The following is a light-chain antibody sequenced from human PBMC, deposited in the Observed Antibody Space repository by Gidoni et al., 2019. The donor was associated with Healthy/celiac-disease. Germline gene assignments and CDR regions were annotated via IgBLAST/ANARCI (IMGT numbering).Light chain of an antibody. CDR1: SSDVGSYNL. Sequence: QSALTPPASVSGSPGQSITISCTGTSSDVGSYNLVSWYQQNPGKAPKLMIYEGSKRPSGVSNRFSGSKSGNTASLTISGLQAEDEVDYYCCSYAGSVVFGGGTKLTVL. V-gene: IGLV2-23*01. J-gene: IGLJ2*01. CDR3: CSYAGSVV. CDR2: EGS.